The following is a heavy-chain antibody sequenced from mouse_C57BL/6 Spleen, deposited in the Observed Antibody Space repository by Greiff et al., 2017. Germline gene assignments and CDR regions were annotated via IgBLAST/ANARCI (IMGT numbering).Heavy chain of an antibody. V-gene: IGHV1-64*01. D-gene: IGHD2-1*01. J-gene: IGHJ3*01. CDR3: ASKGYYVNSSRFAY. Sequence: QVQLQQPGAELVKPGASVKLSCKASGYTCTSYWMHWVKQRPGQGLEWIGMIHPNSGSTNYNEKFKSKATLTVDKSSSTAYMQLSSLTSEDSAVYYCASKGYYVNSSRFAYWGQGTLVTVSA. CDR1: GYTCTSYW. CDR2: IHPNSGST.